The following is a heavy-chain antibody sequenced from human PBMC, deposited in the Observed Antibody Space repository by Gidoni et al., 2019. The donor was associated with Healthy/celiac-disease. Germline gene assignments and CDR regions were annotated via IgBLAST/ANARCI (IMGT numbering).Heavy chain of an antibody. CDR2: INPNSGGT. CDR1: GYTFTGYY. D-gene: IGHD3-16*02. V-gene: IGHV1-2*04. J-gene: IGHJ4*02. CDR3: ARSTGLGELSPVDY. Sequence: QVQLVQSGAEVKKPGASVKVSCQASGYTFTGYYMHWVRQAPGQGLEWMGWINPNSGGTNYAQKFQGWVTMTRDTSISTAYMELSRLRSDDTAVYYCARSTGLGELSPVDYWGQGTLVTVSS.